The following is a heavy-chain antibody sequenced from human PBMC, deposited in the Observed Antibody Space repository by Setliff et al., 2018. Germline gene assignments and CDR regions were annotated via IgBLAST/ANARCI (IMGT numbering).Heavy chain of an antibody. CDR2: IHYSGSP. Sequence: PSETLSLTCTVSGGSISSYYWNWIRQPPGKGLEWIGYIHYSGSPNYHPSLKSRVTISVDTSKNQFSLKLSSVTAADTAVYYCARQQQLVIGSTAYYYYGMDVWGQGTTVTVSS. J-gene: IGHJ6*02. D-gene: IGHD6-13*01. CDR1: GGSISSYY. CDR3: ARQQQLVIGSTAYYYYGMDV. V-gene: IGHV4-59*08.